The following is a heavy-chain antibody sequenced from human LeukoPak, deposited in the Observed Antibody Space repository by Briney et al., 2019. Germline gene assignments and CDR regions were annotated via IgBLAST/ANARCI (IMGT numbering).Heavy chain of an antibody. V-gene: IGHV3-23*01. CDR2: IGGST. J-gene: IGHJ4*02. CDR3: AKQYSGGWYYFDY. Sequence: PGGSLRLSCAATGFTFSSYAMTWVRQAPGKGLEWVSAIGGSTYYADSVKGRFTISRDNSENTLYLQMNSLRAGDTAVYYCAKQYSGGWYYFDYWGQGTLVTVSS. D-gene: IGHD6-19*01. CDR1: GFTFSSYA.